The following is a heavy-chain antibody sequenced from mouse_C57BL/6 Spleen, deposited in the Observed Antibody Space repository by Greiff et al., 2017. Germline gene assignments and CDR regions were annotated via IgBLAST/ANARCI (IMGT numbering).Heavy chain of an antibody. CDR2: IHPSDSDT. Sequence: QVHVKQPGAELVKPGASVKVSCKASGYTFTSYWMHWVKQRPGQGLEWIGRIHPSDSDTNYNQKFKGKATLTVDKSSSTAYMQLSSLTSEDSAVYYCAKIGDGYDGGIDYWGQGTSVTVSS. D-gene: IGHD2-2*01. CDR1: GYTFTSYW. V-gene: IGHV1-74*01. J-gene: IGHJ4*01. CDR3: AKIGDGYDGGIDY.